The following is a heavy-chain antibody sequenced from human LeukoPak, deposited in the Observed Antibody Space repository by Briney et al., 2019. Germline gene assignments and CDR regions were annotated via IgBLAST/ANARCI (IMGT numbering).Heavy chain of an antibody. Sequence: SETLSLTCTVSGGSISNFYLSWIRQPAGKGLEWIGRISSSGSTNYNPSLKSRVTISVDTSKNQFSLKLSSVTAADTAVYFCARGPYSYDSSGAFDIWGQGTMVTVSS. CDR3: ARGPYSYDSSGAFDI. CDR1: GGSISNFY. J-gene: IGHJ3*02. CDR2: ISSSGST. D-gene: IGHD3-22*01. V-gene: IGHV4-4*07.